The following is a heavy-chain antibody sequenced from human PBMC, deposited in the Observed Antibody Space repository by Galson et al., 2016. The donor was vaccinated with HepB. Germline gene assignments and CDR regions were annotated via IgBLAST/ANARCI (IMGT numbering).Heavy chain of an antibody. V-gene: IGHV4-59*01. J-gene: IGHJ4*02. CDR2: IYYSGST. CDR3: ARGDYDTRGYTMTFDY. CDR1: GDSISSDY. D-gene: IGHD3-22*01. Sequence: SETLSLTCTVSGDSISSDYWSWIRQPPGKGLEWIGYIYYSGSTNYNPSLKSRVTISVDTSKYQFSLKLNSVTAADTAVYYCARGDYDTRGYTMTFDYWGQAALVT.